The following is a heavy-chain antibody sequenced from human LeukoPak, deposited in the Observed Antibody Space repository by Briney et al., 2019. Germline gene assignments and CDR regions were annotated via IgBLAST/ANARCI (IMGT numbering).Heavy chain of an antibody. CDR2: ISYDGSNK. Sequence: GGSLRLSCAASGFTFSSYAMHWVRQAPGRGLEWVAVISYDGSNKYYADSVKGRFTISRDNSKNTLYLQMNSLRAEDTAVYYCARVAYGYFDYWGQGTLVTVSS. J-gene: IGHJ4*02. CDR1: GFTFSSYA. D-gene: IGHD4-17*01. V-gene: IGHV3-30*04. CDR3: ARVAYGYFDY.